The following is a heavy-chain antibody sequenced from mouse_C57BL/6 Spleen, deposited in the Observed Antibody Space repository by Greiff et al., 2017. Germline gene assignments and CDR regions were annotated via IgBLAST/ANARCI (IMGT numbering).Heavy chain of an antibody. V-gene: IGHV1-15*01. D-gene: IGHD1-1*01. CDR3: TRWGSTTVDY. CDR1: GYTFTDYE. J-gene: IGHJ4*01. CDR2: IDPETGGT. Sequence: VQLQQSGAELVRPGASVTLSCKASGYTFTDYEMHWVKQTPVHGLEWIGAIDPETGGTAYNQKFKGKAILTADKSSSTAYMELRSLTSEDSAVYYCTRWGSTTVDYWGQGTSVTVSS.